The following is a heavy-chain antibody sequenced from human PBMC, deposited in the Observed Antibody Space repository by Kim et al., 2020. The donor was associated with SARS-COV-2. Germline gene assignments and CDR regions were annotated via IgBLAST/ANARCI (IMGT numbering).Heavy chain of an antibody. CDR3: AEASITMVRGVITYYYYGMDV. D-gene: IGHD3-10*01. J-gene: IGHJ6*02. V-gene: IGHV1-69*13. Sequence: SVKVSCKASGGTFSSYAISWVRQAPGQGLEWMGGIIPIFGTANYAQKFQGRVTITADESTSTAYMELSSLRSEDTAVYYCAEASITMVRGVITYYYYGMDVWGQGTTVTVSS. CDR2: IIPIFGTA. CDR1: GGTFSSYA.